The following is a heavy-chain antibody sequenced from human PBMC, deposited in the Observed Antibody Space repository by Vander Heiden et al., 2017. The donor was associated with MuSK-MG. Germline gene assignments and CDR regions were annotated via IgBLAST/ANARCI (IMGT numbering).Heavy chain of an antibody. V-gene: IGHV3-23*01. CDR3: ANLRSPLGHYFDY. Sequence: EVQLLESGGGLVQPGGSLRLSCAASGFTFSSYAMSWVRQAPGKGLEWVSAISGSGGSTYYADSVKGRFTISRDNSKNTLYLQMNSLRAEDTAVYYCANLRSPLGHYFDYWGQGTLVTVSS. CDR1: GFTFSSYA. D-gene: IGHD3-16*01. J-gene: IGHJ4*02. CDR2: ISGSGGST.